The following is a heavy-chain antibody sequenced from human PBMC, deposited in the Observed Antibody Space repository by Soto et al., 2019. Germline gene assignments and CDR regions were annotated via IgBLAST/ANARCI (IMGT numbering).Heavy chain of an antibody. CDR3: ARGGYDFWSGYQVYYYYYCLDV. D-gene: IGHD3-3*01. V-gene: IGHV4-34*01. Sequence: SETLSLTCAVYGGSFSGYYWSWIRQPPGQGLEWIGEINHSGSTNYSPSLKSRVTISVDTSKNQFSLKLSSVTAADTAVYYCARGGYDFWSGYQVYYYYYCLDVRGQVTTFTICS. J-gene: IGHJ6*02. CDR1: GGSFSGYY. CDR2: INHSGST.